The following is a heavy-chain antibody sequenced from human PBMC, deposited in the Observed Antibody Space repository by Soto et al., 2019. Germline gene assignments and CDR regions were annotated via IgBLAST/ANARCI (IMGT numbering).Heavy chain of an antibody. V-gene: IGHV3-23*01. D-gene: IGHD4-17*01. CDR3: AKAKSTVTTYYYMDV. J-gene: IGHJ6*03. CDR2: ISGSGGST. CDR1: GFTFSSYA. Sequence: GGSLRLSCAASGFTFSSYAMSWVRQAPGKGLEWVSGISGSGGSTYYADSVKGRFTISRDNSTNTLYLQMNSLRAEDTAVYYCAKAKSTVTTYYYMDVWGKGTTVTVSS.